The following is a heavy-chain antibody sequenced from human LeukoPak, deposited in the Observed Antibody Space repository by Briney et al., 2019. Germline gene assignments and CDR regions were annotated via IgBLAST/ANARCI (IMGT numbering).Heavy chain of an antibody. CDR1: GGSISGYY. CDR3: ARASPTTNKGAYGWFDP. CDR2: IYTSGST. Sequence: SETLSLTCTVSGGSISGYYWSWIRQPAGKGLEWIGRIYTSGSTNYNPSLKSRVTMSVDTSKNQFSLKLSSVAAADTAVYYCARASPTTNKGAYGWFDPWGQGTLVTVSS. V-gene: IGHV4-4*07. D-gene: IGHD1-14*01. J-gene: IGHJ5*02.